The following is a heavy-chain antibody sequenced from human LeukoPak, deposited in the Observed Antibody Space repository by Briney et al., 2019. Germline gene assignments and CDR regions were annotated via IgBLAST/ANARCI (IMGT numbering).Heavy chain of an antibody. V-gene: IGHV4-31*03. CDR3: ASMIYDSSGYCFDY. CDR2: IYYSGST. CDR1: GGSISSGGYY. J-gene: IGHJ4*02. Sequence: SETLSLTCTVSGGSISSGGYYWSWLRQHPGKGLEWIGYIYYSGSTYYNPSLKSRVTISVDTSKNQFSLKLSSVTAADTAVYYCASMIYDSSGYCFDYWGQGTLVTVSS. D-gene: IGHD3-22*01.